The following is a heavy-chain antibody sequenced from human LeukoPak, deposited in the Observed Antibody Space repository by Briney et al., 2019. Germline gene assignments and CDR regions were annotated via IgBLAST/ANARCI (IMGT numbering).Heavy chain of an antibody. CDR2: ISSSSSTI. J-gene: IGHJ3*02. CDR1: GFTFSSYS. CDR3: ARDTPAPTTVTTGDGAFDI. Sequence: PGGSLRLSCAASGFTFSSYSMNWVRQAPGKGLEWVSYISSSSSTIYHADSVKGRFTISRDNAKNSLYLQMNSLRAEDTAVYYCARDTPAPTTVTTGDGAFDIWGQGTMVTVSS. V-gene: IGHV3-48*01. D-gene: IGHD4-17*01.